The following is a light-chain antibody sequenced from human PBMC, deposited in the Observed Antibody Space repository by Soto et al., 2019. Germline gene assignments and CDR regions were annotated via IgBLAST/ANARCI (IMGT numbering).Light chain of an antibody. CDR1: QSVSSN. CDR2: GAS. V-gene: IGKV3-15*01. CDR3: QQANAFPLT. Sequence: EVVMTQSPATLAVSPGERATLSCRASQSVSSNLAWYQQKTGQAPRILIYGASTRDTGIPARFSGSGSGTECTLTISSLQPEDFATYYGQQANAFPLTFGQGTRLEIK. J-gene: IGKJ5*01.